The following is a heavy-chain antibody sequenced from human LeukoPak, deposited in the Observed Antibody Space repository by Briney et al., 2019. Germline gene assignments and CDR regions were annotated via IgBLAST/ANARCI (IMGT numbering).Heavy chain of an antibody. J-gene: IGHJ4*02. D-gene: IGHD3-3*01. CDR3: ARDSNGGYRYYDFWSGYYNAGGDY. CDR1: GFTFSSYS. CDR2: ISSSSSYI. V-gene: IGHV3-21*01. Sequence: GGSLRLSCAASGFTFSSYSMNWVRQAPGKGLEWVSSISSSSSYIYYADSVKGRFTISRDNAKNSLYLQMNSLRAEDTAVYYCARDSNGGYRYYDFWSGYYNAGGDYWGQGTLVTVSS.